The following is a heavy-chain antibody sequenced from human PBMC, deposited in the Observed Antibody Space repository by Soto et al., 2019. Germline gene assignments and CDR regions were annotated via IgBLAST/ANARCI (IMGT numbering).Heavy chain of an antibody. D-gene: IGHD3-22*01. CDR3: AKDSGYHGDY. V-gene: IGHV1-18*01. CDR1: GYTFTSYG. Sequence: QVQLVQSGAEVKKPGASVKVSCKASGYTFTSYGISWVRQATGQGREWMGWISTYNGNTNNAQKLQGRVTMTTDPSTSTAYMELRSLRSDDTAVYYCAKDSGYHGDYWGQGNLVPVSS. J-gene: IGHJ4*02. CDR2: ISTYNGNT.